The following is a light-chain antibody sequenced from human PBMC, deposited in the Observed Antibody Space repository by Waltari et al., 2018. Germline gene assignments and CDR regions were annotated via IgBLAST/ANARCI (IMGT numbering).Light chain of an antibody. V-gene: IGLV2-14*01. CDR1: SSDVGGFNY. CDR2: AFS. CDR3: SSYTSSSTPV. J-gene: IGLJ1*01. Sequence: QSALTQPASVSGSPGQSITIPCPGTSSDVGGFNYVSWYQQHPGKAPKLMIYAFSQRPSGVSNRFSGSKSGNTASLTISGLQAEDEADYYCSSYTSSSTPVFGTGTKVTVL.